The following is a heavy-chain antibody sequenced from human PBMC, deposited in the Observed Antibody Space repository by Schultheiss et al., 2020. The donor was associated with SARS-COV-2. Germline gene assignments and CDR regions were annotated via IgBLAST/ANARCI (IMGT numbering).Heavy chain of an antibody. CDR1: GGSFSGYY. CDR2: INHSGST. Sequence: SQTLSLTCAVYGGSFSGYYWSWIRQPPGKGLEWIGEINHSGSTNYNPSLKSRVTISVDTSKNQFSLKLSSVTAADTAVYYCARCGPLLYRARGVDYWGQGALVTVSS. V-gene: IGHV4-34*01. J-gene: IGHJ4*02. D-gene: IGHD3-10*01. CDR3: ARCGPLLYRARGVDY.